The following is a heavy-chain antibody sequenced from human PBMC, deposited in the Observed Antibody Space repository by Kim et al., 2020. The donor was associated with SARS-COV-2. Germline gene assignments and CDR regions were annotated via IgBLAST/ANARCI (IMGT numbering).Heavy chain of an antibody. CDR1: GGTFSSYA. CDR2: IIPIFGTA. D-gene: IGHD3-10*01. CDR3: ARGDTLAYGSGSTLRWFDP. V-gene: IGHV1-69*13. Sequence: SVKVSCKASGGTFSSYAISWVRQAPGQGLEWMGGIIPIFGTANYAQKFQGRVTITADESTSTAYMELSSLRSEDTAVYYCARGDTLAYGSGSTLRWFDPWGQGTLVTVSS. J-gene: IGHJ5*02.